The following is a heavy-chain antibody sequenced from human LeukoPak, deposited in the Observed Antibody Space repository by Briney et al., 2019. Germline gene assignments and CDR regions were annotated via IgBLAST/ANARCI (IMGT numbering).Heavy chain of an antibody. D-gene: IGHD6-19*01. J-gene: IGHJ4*02. CDR3: ARVYSSRGWDFDY. CDR1: GFTFTSYG. Sequence: GGSLRLSCAASGFTFTSYGMHWVRQAPGKGLEWVAVIWYDGTTRYYADFVKGRFTISRDNSKNTVYLEMNSLRAEDTAVYYCARVYSSRGWDFDYWGQGTLVTVSS. V-gene: IGHV3-33*01. CDR2: IWYDGTTR.